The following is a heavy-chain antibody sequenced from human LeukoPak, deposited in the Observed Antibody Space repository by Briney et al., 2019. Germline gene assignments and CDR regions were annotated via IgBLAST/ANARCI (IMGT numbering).Heavy chain of an antibody. D-gene: IGHD3-22*01. V-gene: IGHV3-23*01. CDR1: RFTFSSYA. J-gene: IGHJ4*02. Sequence: GGSLRLSCAVSRFTFSSYAMSWVRQAPGKGLEWVSGISTGGGSTNHADSMKGRFTISRDNSKNTLYLQMNSLRTEDTAVYYCARAMMVVANLWGVFDYWGQGTRVTVSS. CDR2: ISTGGGST. CDR3: ARAMMVVANLWGVFDY.